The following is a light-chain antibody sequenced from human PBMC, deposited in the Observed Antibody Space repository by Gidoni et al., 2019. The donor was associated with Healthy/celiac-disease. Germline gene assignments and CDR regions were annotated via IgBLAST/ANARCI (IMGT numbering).Light chain of an antibody. Sequence: EILMTQSPSTLSASAGDRVTLTCRASQSVSSWLAWYQQKPGQAPRLLIYNASSRESGVPSRFSGSGSGTEFTLTISSLQPDDFAAYYCQQYNNYPYTFGQGTKVEIK. CDR2: NAS. CDR3: QQYNNYPYT. V-gene: IGKV1-5*03. J-gene: IGKJ2*01. CDR1: QSVSSW.